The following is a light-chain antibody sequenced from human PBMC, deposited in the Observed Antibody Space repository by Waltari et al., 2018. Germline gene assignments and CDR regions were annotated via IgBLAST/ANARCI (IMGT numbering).Light chain of an antibody. J-gene: IGKJ4*01. Sequence: DIQMTQSLSSLSSSVGDRVTIPCQSSQCITNYLNWYQQKPGKAPKLLIYDSSNLETGVPSRFSGSGSGTDFTFTISSLQPEDIATYFCQQHDNLPLTFGGGTKVQIK. V-gene: IGKV1-33*01. CDR3: QQHDNLPLT. CDR2: DSS. CDR1: QCITNY.